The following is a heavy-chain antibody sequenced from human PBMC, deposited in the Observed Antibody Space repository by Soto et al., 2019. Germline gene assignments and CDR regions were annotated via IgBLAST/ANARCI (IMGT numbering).Heavy chain of an antibody. CDR3: SKEYSGTYYADN. D-gene: IGHD1-26*01. Sequence: GGSLRLSCAASGFTFSSYAMSWVRQTPEKGLQWVSTISGNGVSTYYADSVRARFIISRDNSRDTLFLQMNGLRAEDTAVYFCSKEYSGTYYADNWGQGTLVTVS. CDR2: ISGNGVST. CDR1: GFTFSSYA. J-gene: IGHJ4*02. V-gene: IGHV3-23*01.